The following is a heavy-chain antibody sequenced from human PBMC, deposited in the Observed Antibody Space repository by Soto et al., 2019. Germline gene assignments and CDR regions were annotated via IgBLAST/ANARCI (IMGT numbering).Heavy chain of an antibody. CDR2: ISYSGST. V-gene: IGHV4-59*01. CDR3: ARGTTPNDY. CDR1: GGSISSYY. Sequence: SETLSLTCTVSGGSISSYYWSWIRQPPGKGLEWIGYISYSGSTNYNPSLKSRVTISIDLSKDQFSLKVSSVTAADTAVYYCARGTTPNDYWGLGTLVTVSS. D-gene: IGHD1-7*01. J-gene: IGHJ4*02.